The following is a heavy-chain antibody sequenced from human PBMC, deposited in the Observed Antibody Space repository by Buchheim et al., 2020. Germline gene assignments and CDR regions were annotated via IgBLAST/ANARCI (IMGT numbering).Heavy chain of an antibody. Sequence: VQLVESGGGVVQPGRSLRLSCAASGFSFSKIGMHWVRQAPGKGLEWVAVIWYDGSNKYYADSVKGRFTISRDNSKNTLYLQMNSLRDEDTAVYYCAKIGSGNYYYYGMDVWGQGTT. J-gene: IGHJ6*02. CDR1: GFSFSKIG. CDR2: IWYDGSNK. V-gene: IGHV3-33*06. CDR3: AKIGSGNYYYYGMDV. D-gene: IGHD3-10*01.